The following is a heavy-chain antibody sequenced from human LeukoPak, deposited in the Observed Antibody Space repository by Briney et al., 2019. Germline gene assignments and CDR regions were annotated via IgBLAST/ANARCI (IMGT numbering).Heavy chain of an antibody. CDR2: INAGNGNT. Sequence: ASVKASCKASGYTFTSYAMHWVRQAPGQRLEWMGWINAGNGNTKYSQKFQGRVTITRDTSASTAYMELSSLRSEDTAVYYCARDQGRYCSSTSCYNGMDVWGKGTTVTVSS. J-gene: IGHJ6*04. CDR1: GYTFTSYA. V-gene: IGHV1-3*01. CDR3: ARDQGRYCSSTSCYNGMDV. D-gene: IGHD2-2*02.